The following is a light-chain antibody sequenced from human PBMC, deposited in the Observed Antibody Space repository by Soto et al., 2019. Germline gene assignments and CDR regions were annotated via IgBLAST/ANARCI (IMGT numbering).Light chain of an antibody. V-gene: IGLV2-11*01. CDR2: DVS. J-gene: IGLJ3*02. Sequence: QSVLTQPRSVSGSPGQSVTISCTGTSSDVGAYNYVSWYQQHPGKVPKLMIYDVSRRPSGVPDRFSGSKPGNTASLTISGLQADDEADYYCCSYAGSYTLVFGGGTKLTVL. CDR1: SSDVGAYNY. CDR3: CSYAGSYTLV.